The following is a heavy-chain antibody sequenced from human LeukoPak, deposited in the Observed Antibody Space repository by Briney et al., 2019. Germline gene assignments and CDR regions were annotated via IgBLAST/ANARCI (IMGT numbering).Heavy chain of an antibody. CDR2: IKGPHAQP. J-gene: IGHJ4*02. D-gene: IGHD3-10*01. V-gene: IGHV3-23*01. Sequence: GGSLRLSCATSGLAVSTSVIYWFRQAPGKGLEWVSDIKGPHAQPSYADSVKGRFSISRDDSKNTVYLEMNSLRAEDTALYYCAKVGVRFNSGDYWGQGTLVTVSS. CDR1: GLAVSTSV. CDR3: AKVGVRFNSGDY.